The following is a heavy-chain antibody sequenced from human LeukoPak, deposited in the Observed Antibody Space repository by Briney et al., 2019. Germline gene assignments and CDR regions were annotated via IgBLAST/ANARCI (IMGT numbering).Heavy chain of an antibody. CDR2: IIPIFGTA. J-gene: IGHJ4*02. D-gene: IGHD3-22*01. CDR3: ASSSRRGYYDSSGYYGPLDY. Sequence: SVKVSCKASGGTFSSYAISWVRQAPGQGLEWMGGIIPIFGTANYAQKFQGRVTITADESTSTAYMELSSLRSEDTAVYYCASSSRRGYYDSSGYYGPLDYWGQGTLVTVSS. V-gene: IGHV1-69*13. CDR1: GGTFSSYA.